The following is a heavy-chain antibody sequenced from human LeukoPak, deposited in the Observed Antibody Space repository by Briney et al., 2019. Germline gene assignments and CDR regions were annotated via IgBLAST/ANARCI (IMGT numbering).Heavy chain of an antibody. J-gene: IGHJ4*01. V-gene: IGHV4-61*09. CDR3: AGRGLSTGWTFDY. CDR2: IHTSGST. D-gene: IGHD6-19*01. Sequence: PSETLSLTCTVSGGSISSSSYYWGWIRQPAGKGLEWIAQIHTSGSTNFNPSLKSRVSISMDTPNNQFSLMISSVTAADTAIYYCAGRGLSTGWTFDYWGHGTLVTVSS. CDR1: GGSISSSSYY.